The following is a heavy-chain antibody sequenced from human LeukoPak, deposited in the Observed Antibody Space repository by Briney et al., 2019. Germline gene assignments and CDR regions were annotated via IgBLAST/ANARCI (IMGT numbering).Heavy chain of an antibody. Sequence: SETLSLTCTVSGGSISSDGHYWSWIRPHPGKGLEWIGYIYYSGNTYYNPSLKSRVTISVDTSKDQFSLKLSSVTAADTAVYYCASSSKGWGSSIDYWGQGTLVTVSS. J-gene: IGHJ4*02. CDR3: ASSSKGWGSSIDY. D-gene: IGHD3-16*01. CDR1: GGSISSDGHY. CDR2: IYYSGNT. V-gene: IGHV4-31*03.